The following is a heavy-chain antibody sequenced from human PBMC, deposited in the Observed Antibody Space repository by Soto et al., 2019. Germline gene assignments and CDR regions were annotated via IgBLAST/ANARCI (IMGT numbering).Heavy chain of an antibody. CDR3: AKVFFRAAAGTILVDY. CDR1: GFTFSSYA. J-gene: IGHJ4*02. CDR2: ISGSGGST. V-gene: IGHV3-23*01. D-gene: IGHD6-13*01. Sequence: GGSLRLSCAASGFTFSSYAMSWVRQAPGKGLEWVSAISGSGGSTYYADSVKGRFTISRDNSKNTLYLQMNSLRAEDTAVYYCAKVFFRAAAGTILVDYWGQGTLVTVSS.